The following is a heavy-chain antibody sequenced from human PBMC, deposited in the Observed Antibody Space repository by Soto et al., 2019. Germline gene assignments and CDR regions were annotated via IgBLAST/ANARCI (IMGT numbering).Heavy chain of an antibody. V-gene: IGHV3-23*01. CDR1: GFTFSSYA. CDR3: AKDLSWKYSSPDYYYYGMDV. Sequence: VGSLRLSCAASGFTFSSYAMSWVRQAPGKGLEWVSAISGSGGSTYYADSVKGRFTISRDNSKNTLYLQMNSLRAEDTAVYYCAKDLSWKYSSPDYYYYGMDVWGQGTTVTVSS. D-gene: IGHD6-6*01. J-gene: IGHJ6*02. CDR2: ISGSGGST.